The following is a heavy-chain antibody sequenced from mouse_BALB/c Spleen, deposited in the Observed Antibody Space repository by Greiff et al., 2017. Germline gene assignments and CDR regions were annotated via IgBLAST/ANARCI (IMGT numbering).Heavy chain of an antibody. D-gene: IGHD1-1*01. V-gene: IGHV3-2*02. CDR1: GYSITSDYA. CDR3: ARFYYGSRRDYAMDY. Sequence: EVKLMESGPGLVKPSQSLSLTCTVTGYSITSDYAWNWIRQFPGNKLEWMGYISYSGSTSYNPSLKSRISITRDTSKNQFFLQLNSVTTEDTATYYCARFYYGSRRDYAMDYWGQGTSVTVSS. CDR2: ISYSGST. J-gene: IGHJ4*01.